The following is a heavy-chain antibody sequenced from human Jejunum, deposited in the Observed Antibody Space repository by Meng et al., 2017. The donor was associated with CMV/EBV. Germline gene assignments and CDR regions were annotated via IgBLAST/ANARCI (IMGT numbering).Heavy chain of an antibody. CDR1: GGSIRPYY. CDR3: GMERVN. J-gene: IGHJ4*02. Sequence: QVKLKQWGAGMLNSSESLSRTCAVDGGSIRPYYWTWIRQIPVKGLEWIGEISHGGITNYNPSMKSRVTLLIDTSKNQFSLKLSSVTAADTAVYYCGMERVNWGQGILVTVSS. V-gene: IGHV4-34*01. D-gene: IGHD1-1*01. CDR2: ISHGGIT.